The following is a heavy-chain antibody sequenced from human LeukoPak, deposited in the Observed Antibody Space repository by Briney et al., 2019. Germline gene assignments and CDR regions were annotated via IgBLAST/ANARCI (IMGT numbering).Heavy chain of an antibody. CDR2: ISGSGGST. J-gene: IGHJ3*02. D-gene: IGHD6-6*01. CDR1: GFTFSSYA. Sequence: PGGSLRLSCAASGFTFSSYAMSWVRQAPGKGLEWVSAISGSGGSTYYADSEKGRFTISRDNSKNTLYLQMNSLRAEDTAVYYCATVTARPGAFDIWGQGTMVTVSS. V-gene: IGHV3-23*01. CDR3: ATVTARPGAFDI.